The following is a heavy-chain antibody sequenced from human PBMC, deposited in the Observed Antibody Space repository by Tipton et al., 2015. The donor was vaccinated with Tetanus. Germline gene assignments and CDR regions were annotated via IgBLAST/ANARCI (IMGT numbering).Heavy chain of an antibody. D-gene: IGHD3-10*01. CDR2: IYYSGST. V-gene: IGHV4-39*01. J-gene: IGHJ4*02. CDR3: ATSDGSGSYYGGGYYFDY. CDR1: GGSISSSSYY. Sequence: TLSLTCTVSGGSISSSSYYWGWIRQPPGKGLEWIGSIYYSGSTYYNPSLKSRVTISVDTSKNQFSLKLSSVTAADTAVYYCATSDGSGSYYGGGYYFDYWGQGTLVTVSS.